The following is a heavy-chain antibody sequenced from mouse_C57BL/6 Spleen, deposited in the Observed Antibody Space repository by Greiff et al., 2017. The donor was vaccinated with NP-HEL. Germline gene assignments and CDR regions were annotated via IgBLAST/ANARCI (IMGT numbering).Heavy chain of an antibody. J-gene: IGHJ4*01. D-gene: IGHD1-1*01. CDR1: GYSFTDYN. CDR2: INPNYGTT. V-gene: IGHV1-39*01. CDR3: AREDYYGNYAMDY. Sequence: LVEPGASVKISCKASGYSFTDYNMNWVKQSNGKSLEWIGVINPNYGTTSYNQKFKGKATLTVDQSSSTAYMQLNSLTSEDSAVYYCAREDYYGNYAMDYWGQGTSVTVSS.